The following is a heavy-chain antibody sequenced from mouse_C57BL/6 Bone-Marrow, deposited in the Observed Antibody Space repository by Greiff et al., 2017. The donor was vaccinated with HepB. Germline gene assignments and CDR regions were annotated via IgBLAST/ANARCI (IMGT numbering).Heavy chain of an antibody. CDR2: ISYDGSN. CDR1: GYSITSGYY. Sequence: EVHLVESGPGLVKPSQSLSLTCSVTGYSITSGYYWNWIRQFPGNKLEWMGYISYDGSNNYNPSLKNRISITRDTSKNQFFLKLNSVTTEDTATYYCAREDYGSSYYFDYWGQGTTLTVSS. J-gene: IGHJ2*01. D-gene: IGHD1-1*01. V-gene: IGHV3-6*01. CDR3: AREDYGSSYYFDY.